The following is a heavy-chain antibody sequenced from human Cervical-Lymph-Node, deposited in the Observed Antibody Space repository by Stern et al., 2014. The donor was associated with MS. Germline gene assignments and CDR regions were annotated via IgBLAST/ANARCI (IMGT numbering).Heavy chain of an antibody. CDR1: GYNFTDYG. CDR3: ARTGTVVTSGYYYGMDV. Sequence: VQLVQSGAAVKKPGASVKVSCKTAGYNFTDYGIIWVRQAPGQRLEWMGWINTGNGNRRYSQKIQGRVTITRDTSASTAYMELSSLRSEDTAVYYCARTGTVVTSGYYYGMDVWGQGTTVTVSS. J-gene: IGHJ6*02. D-gene: IGHD4-23*01. V-gene: IGHV1-3*04. CDR2: INTGNGNR.